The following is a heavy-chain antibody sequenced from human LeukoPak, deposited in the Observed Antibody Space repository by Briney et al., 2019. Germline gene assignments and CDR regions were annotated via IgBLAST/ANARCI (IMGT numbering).Heavy chain of an antibody. CDR2: ISGSGGST. CDR1: GFTFSSYA. D-gene: IGHD6-13*01. J-gene: IGHJ5*02. CDR3: AKEGTAAAGHRELDP. V-gene: IGHV3-23*01. Sequence: GGSLRLSCTASGFTFSSYAMSWVRQAPGKGLEWVSAISGSGGSTYYADSVKGRFTISRANSKNTLYLQMISLRAEDTAVYYCAKEGTAAAGHRELDPWGQGTLVTVSS.